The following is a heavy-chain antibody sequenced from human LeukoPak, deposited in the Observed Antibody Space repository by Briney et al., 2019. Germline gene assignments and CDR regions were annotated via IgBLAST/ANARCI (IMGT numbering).Heavy chain of an antibody. CDR3: ARADTVQSIAVAGTDYYYYYGMDV. CDR1: GYTFTSYD. CDR2: MNPNSGNT. D-gene: IGHD6-19*01. J-gene: IGHJ6*02. Sequence: ASVKVSFKASGYTFTSYDIDWVRQATGQGLEWMGWMNPNSGNTGYAQKFQGRVTMTRNTSISTAYMELSSLRSEDTAVYYCARADTVQSIAVAGTDYYYYYGMDVWGQGTTVTVSS. V-gene: IGHV1-8*01.